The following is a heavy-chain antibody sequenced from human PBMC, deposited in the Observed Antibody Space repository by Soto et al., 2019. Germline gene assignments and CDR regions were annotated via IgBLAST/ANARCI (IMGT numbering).Heavy chain of an antibody. V-gene: IGHV4-4*02. CDR1: GGSISSSNW. CDR3: ARDFEQERVRYYYDGMDV. Sequence: SETLSLTCAVSGGSISSSNWWSWVRQPPGKGLEWIGEIYHSGSTNYNPSLKSRGTISVDKSKHQFSLKLSSVPAADTAVYYCARDFEQERVRYYYDGMDVWGQGTTDTVSS. CDR2: IYHSGST. J-gene: IGHJ6*02. D-gene: IGHD6-13*01.